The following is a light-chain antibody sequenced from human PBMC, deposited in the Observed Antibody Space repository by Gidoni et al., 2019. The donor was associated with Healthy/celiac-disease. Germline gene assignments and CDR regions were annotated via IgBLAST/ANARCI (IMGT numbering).Light chain of an antibody. J-gene: IGLJ2*01. CDR1: SSNIGAGYD. CDR2: GNS. V-gene: IGLV1-40*01. CDR3: QSYDSSLSGDVV. Sequence: QSVLTQPPSVSGAPGQRVTISCTGSSSNIGAGYDVHWSQQLPGKAPKLLIYGNSNRPSGVPDRFSGSKSGTSASLAITGLQAEDEADYYCQSYDSSLSGDVVFGGGTKLTVL.